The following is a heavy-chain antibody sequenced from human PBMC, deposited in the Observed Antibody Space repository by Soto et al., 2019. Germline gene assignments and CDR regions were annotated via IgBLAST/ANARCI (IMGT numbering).Heavy chain of an antibody. D-gene: IGHD6-19*01. CDR1: GATFSGYA. CDR3: VVMGNVAVSNPRSFDY. CDR2: IVPSCETL. J-gene: IGHJ4*02. V-gene: IGHV1-69*18. Sequence: QVQLVQSGAEVKKPGSSVKVSCKASGATFSGYAINWVRQAPGQGLEGLGRIVPSCETLNYAERFQGRVAITADESTTTVYLELTNLTHEDTAVYYCVVMGNVAVSNPRSFDYWGQGTQVTVSS.